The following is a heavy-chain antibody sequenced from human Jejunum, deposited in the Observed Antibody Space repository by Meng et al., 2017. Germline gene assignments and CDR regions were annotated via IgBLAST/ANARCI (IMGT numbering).Heavy chain of an antibody. V-gene: IGHV4-34*01. CDR3: ARRIRGGSYLG. CDR2: IHHSGST. Sequence: QLQLLQWGAGLLKPSETLSLTCTVYGDSFTYYYWNWIRQPPGKGLEWIGEIHHSGSTNYNASLESRVTISRDTSKKQFSLRLSSVTAADTAVYYCARRIRGGSYLGWGQGTLVTVSS. J-gene: IGHJ4*02. D-gene: IGHD1-26*01. CDR1: GDSFTYYY.